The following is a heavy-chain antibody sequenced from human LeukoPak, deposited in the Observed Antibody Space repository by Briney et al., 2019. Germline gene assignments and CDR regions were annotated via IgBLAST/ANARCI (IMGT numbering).Heavy chain of an antibody. J-gene: IGHJ2*01. CDR3: AKDPSL. V-gene: IGHV3-23*01. CDR1: GFTFSSSA. Sequence: PGGSLRLSCAASGFTFSSSAMNWVRQAPAKGLEWVSAIVGSTDSTYYADSVKGRFTISRDNSKNTLYLLMNSLRAEDTAVYYCAKDPSLWGRGTLVTVSA. CDR2: IVGSTDST.